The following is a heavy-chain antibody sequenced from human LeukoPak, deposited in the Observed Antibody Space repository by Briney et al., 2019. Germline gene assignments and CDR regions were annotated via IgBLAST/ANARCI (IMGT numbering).Heavy chain of an antibody. D-gene: IGHD3-10*01. CDR1: GFTFSSYG. CDR2: ISYDGSNK. J-gene: IGHJ4*02. CDR3: AKDRVRYGSGTYPMDY. V-gene: IGHV3-30*18. Sequence: GGSLRLSGAASGFTFSSYGMDWVRQAPGKGLERVAVISYDGSNKYYADSVKGRFTISRDNSQNTLFLQMNSLRPEDTAVYYCAKDRVRYGSGTYPMDYWGQGTLVTVSS.